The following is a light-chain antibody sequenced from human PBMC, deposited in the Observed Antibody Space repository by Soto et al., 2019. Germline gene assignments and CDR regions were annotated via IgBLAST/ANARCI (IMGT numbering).Light chain of an antibody. CDR2: DVI. CDR1: SSDVDTYDY. V-gene: IGLV2-14*01. J-gene: IGLJ1*01. CDR3: GSRTSSGTYV. Sequence: QSVLTQPASVSGSPGQSITISCSGTSSDVDTYDYVSWYQQHPGKAPKLMIYDVINRPSGVSDRFFGFKSDTTASLTISGLQAEDEADYYCGSRTSSGTYVFGTGTKVTVL.